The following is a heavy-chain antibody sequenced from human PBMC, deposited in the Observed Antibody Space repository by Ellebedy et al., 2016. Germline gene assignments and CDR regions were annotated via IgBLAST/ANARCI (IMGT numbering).Heavy chain of an antibody. CDR1: GYSFTSYW. V-gene: IGHV5-51*01. J-gene: IGHJ6*02. Sequence: KVSXXASGYSFTSYWIGWVRQMPGKGLEWMGIIYPGDSDTRYSPSFQGQVTISADKSISTAYLQWSSLKASDTAMYYCARQDESLRVMYSMDVWGQGTTVTVSS. CDR2: IYPGDSDT. D-gene: IGHD3-16*01. CDR3: ARQDESLRVMYSMDV.